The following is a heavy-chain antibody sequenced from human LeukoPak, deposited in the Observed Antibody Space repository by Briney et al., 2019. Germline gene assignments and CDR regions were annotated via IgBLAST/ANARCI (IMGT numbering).Heavy chain of an antibody. D-gene: IGHD3-9*01. Sequence: GASVKVSCKASGYTFTSYGISWVRQAPGQGLEWMGWISDYNGNTNYAQKLQGRVTMTTDTSTSTAYMELRSLRSDDTAVYYCARDRFDWLRGPDAFDIWGQGTMVTVSS. CDR3: ARDRFDWLRGPDAFDI. J-gene: IGHJ3*02. V-gene: IGHV1-18*01. CDR2: ISDYNGNT. CDR1: GYTFTSYG.